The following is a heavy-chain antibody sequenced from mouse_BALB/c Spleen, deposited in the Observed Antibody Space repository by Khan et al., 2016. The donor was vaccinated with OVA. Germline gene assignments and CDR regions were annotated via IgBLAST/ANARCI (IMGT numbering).Heavy chain of an antibody. CDR3: ARYFGSRFAY. CDR1: GYTFSSSW. D-gene: IGHD1-1*01. J-gene: IGHJ3*01. Sequence: QVQLLQSGAELVRPGSSVKISCKASGYTFSSSWMNWVKQRPGQGLEWIGQIYPGDGDTNYNGKFRGKATLTADKSSRTAYMQLSSLTSEDSAVYFCARYFGSRFAYWGQGTLVTVSA. V-gene: IGHV1-80*01. CDR2: IYPGDGDT.